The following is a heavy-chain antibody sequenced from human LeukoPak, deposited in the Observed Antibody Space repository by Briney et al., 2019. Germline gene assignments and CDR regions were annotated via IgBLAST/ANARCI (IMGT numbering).Heavy chain of an antibody. V-gene: IGHV4-34*01. J-gene: IGHJ5*02. CDR3: ATQYYFATGSYGP. CDR1: GASFTGYY. Sequence: SETLSLTCAVSGASFTGYYWTWIRQSPGKGLEWIGEINHSGSTIYNPSLKSRVTISVDTSKNLFSLKLRSVTAADTAVYYCATQYYFATGSYGPWGQGTLVTVSS. D-gene: IGHD3-10*01. CDR2: INHSGST.